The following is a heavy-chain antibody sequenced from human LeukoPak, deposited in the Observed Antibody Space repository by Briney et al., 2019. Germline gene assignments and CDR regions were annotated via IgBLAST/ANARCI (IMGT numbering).Heavy chain of an antibody. D-gene: IGHD2-2*01. V-gene: IGHV4-31*03. CDR3: ARRCSSTSCFYGMDV. CDR1: GGSISSGGYY. CDR2: IYYSGST. Sequence: SETLSLTCTVSGGSISSGGYYWSWIRQHPGKGLEWIGYIYYSGSTYYNPSLKGRVTISVDTSKNQFSLKLSSVTAADTAVYYCARRCSSTSCFYGMDVWGQGTTVTVSS. J-gene: IGHJ6*02.